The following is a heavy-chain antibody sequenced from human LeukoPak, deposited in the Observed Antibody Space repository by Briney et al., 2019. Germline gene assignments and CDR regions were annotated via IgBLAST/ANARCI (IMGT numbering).Heavy chain of an antibody. CDR1: GFTFSSYS. J-gene: IGHJ4*02. V-gene: IGHV3-48*02. Sequence: GGSLRLSCAASGFTFSSYSMNWVRQAPGKGLEWVSYISSSSSTIYHADSVKGRFTISRDDAKNSLDLQMNSLRDEDTAVYYCAREGDSSGPSVGLDYWGQGTLVTVSS. CDR2: ISSSSSTI. CDR3: AREGDSSGPSVGLDY. D-gene: IGHD3-22*01.